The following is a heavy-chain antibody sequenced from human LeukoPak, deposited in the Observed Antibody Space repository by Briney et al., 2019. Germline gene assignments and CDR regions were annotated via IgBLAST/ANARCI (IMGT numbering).Heavy chain of an antibody. CDR1: GFTFSSYG. CDR3: ARRLWDDSSGYYRQFFGY. V-gene: IGHV3-21*01. D-gene: IGHD3-22*01. J-gene: IGHJ4*02. CDR2: ISSSSSYI. Sequence: PGGTLRLSCAASGFTFSSYGMSWVRKAPGKGLEWVSSISSSSSYIYYADSVKGRFTISRDNAKNSLYLQMNSLRAEDTAVYYCARRLWDDSSGYYRQFFGYWGQGTLVTVSS.